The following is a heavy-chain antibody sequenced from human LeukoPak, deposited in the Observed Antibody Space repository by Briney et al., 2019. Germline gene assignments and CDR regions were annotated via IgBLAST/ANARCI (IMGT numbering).Heavy chain of an antibody. J-gene: IGHJ4*02. CDR2: ISAYNGNT. CDR1: GGTFSSYA. D-gene: IGHD1-26*01. V-gene: IGHV1-18*01. Sequence: ASVKVSCKASGGTFSSYAISWVRQAPGQGLEWMGWISAYNGNTNYAQKLQGRVTMTTDTSTSTAYMELRSLRSDDTAVYNCARGVSGSFTPPEFDYWGQGTLVTVPS. CDR3: ARGVSGSFTPPEFDY.